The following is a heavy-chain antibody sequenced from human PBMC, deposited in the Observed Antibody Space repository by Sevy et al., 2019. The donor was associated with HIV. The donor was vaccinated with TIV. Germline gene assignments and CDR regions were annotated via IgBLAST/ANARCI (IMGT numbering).Heavy chain of an antibody. D-gene: IGHD3-10*01. CDR3: ARGKVLFDY. CDR2: IYYNGST. CDR1: GGSFSSYY. V-gene: IGHV4-59*01. Sequence: SEILSLTCTVSGGSFSSYYWSWIRQPPGKGLEWFGYIYYNGSTNSNPSLKSRVTISAHTSKNQFSLKLNSVTAADTAVYYCARGKVLFDYWGQGTLVTVSS. J-gene: IGHJ4*02.